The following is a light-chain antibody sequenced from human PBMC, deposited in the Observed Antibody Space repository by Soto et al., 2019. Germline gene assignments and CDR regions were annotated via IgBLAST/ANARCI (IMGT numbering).Light chain of an antibody. CDR3: QQYNAN. V-gene: IGKV1-5*01. CDR1: HNINNW. Sequence: DIQMTQAPSTLSASVGDRVTITCRASHNINNWLVWYQQKPGKAPKVLIYDISTLGRGVPSRFSGSGSGTEFTLTNSGLQPDDFATYYCQQYNANFGGGTKVEI. CDR2: DIS. J-gene: IGKJ4*01.